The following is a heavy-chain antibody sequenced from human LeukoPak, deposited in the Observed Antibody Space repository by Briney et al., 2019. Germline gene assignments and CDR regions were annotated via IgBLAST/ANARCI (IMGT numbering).Heavy chain of an antibody. CDR1: GDSVSSNSAA. V-gene: IGHV6-1*01. Sequence: SQTLSLTCAISGDSVSSNSAAWNWIRQSPSRGLEWLGRTYYRSKWYNDYAVSVKSRITINADTSKNQFSLQLNSVTPEDTAVYYCARDDLNMIVVVSSSGMDVWGQGTTVTVSS. D-gene: IGHD3-22*01. J-gene: IGHJ6*02. CDR3: ARDDLNMIVVVSSSGMDV. CDR2: TYYRSKWYN.